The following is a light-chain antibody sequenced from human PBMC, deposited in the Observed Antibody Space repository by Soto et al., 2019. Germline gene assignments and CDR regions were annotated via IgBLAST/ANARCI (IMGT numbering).Light chain of an antibody. V-gene: IGLV1-44*01. CDR3: AAWDDSLNGPDSV. J-gene: IGLJ1*01. CDR2: SNN. CDR1: SSSIGTSS. Sequence: QSVLTQPPSASGTPGQTVTISCSGSSSSIGTSSVNWYQQLPGTAPKLLIYSNNQRPSGVPDRFSGSKSGTSASLAISGLQSEDEADHYCAAWDDSLNGPDSVFGTGTKVTVL.